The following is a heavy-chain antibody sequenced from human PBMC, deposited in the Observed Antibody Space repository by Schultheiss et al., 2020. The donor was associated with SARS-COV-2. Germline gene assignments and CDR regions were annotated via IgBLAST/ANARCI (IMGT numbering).Heavy chain of an antibody. CDR3: TTGELLPTQY. CDR2: ISSSGSTI. Sequence: GGSLRLSCAASGFTFSSYEMNWVRQAPGKGLEWVSYISSSGSTIYYADSVKGRFTISRDNSKNTLYLQMNSLRAEDTAVYYCTTGELLPTQYWGQGTLVTVSS. J-gene: IGHJ4*02. CDR1: GFTFSSYE. V-gene: IGHV3-48*03. D-gene: IGHD1-26*01.